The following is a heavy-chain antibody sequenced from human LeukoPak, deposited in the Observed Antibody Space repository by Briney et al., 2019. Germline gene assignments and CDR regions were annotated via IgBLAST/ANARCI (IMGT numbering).Heavy chain of an antibody. CDR3: ASERGPQARAGIDG. V-gene: IGHV1-69*04. Sequence: ASVKVSFKSSAGTLSIYGFSWLRQAPGQELEWMGRINPITGMTNYTQKFQGRVRITADKSTITDYMELTRLTSADTAVYYCASERGPQARAGIDGWGQGTTVTVSS. CDR2: INPITGMT. J-gene: IGHJ6*02. CDR1: AGTLSIYG. D-gene: IGHD3-16*01.